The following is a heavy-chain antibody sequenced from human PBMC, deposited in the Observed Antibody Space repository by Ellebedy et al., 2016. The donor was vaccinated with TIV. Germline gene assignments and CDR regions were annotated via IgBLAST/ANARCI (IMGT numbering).Heavy chain of an antibody. CDR1: GYSFIKHR. CDR3: ARDQRQWLIDAFDI. CDR2: ISPYNSVT. D-gene: IGHD6-19*01. V-gene: IGHV1-18*01. Sequence: ASVKVSXXASGYSFIKHRISWVRQAPGQGLEWMGWISPYNSVTDYAQKFQGRVSMTIDTSTSTAYMELRSLTSDDTAVYYCARDQRQWLIDAFDIWGQGTKVTVSS. J-gene: IGHJ3*02.